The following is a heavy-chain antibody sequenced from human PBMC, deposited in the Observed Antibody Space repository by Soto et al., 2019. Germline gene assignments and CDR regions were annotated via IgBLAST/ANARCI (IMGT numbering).Heavy chain of an antibody. CDR2: IIPILGIA. CDR3: AAGRRATADFDY. CDR1: GGTFSSYT. J-gene: IGHJ4*02. V-gene: IGHV1-69*02. Sequence: SVKVSCKASGGTFSSYTTSWVRQAPGQGLEWMGRIIPILGIANYAQKSQGRVTITADKSTSTAYMELSSLRSEDTAVYYCAAGRRATADFDYWGQGTLVTVSS. D-gene: IGHD4-4*01.